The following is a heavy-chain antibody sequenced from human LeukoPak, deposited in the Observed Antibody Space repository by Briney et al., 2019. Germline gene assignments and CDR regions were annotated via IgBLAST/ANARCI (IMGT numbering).Heavy chain of an antibody. V-gene: IGHV3-21*01. J-gene: IGHJ4*02. CDR3: ARVRIVGTTNGDFDY. Sequence: GGSLRLSCAASGFTFSSYWMSWVRQAPGKGLEWVSSITGSTNYMYYADSVKGRFTISRDNAKNSLYLLMNSLRAEDTAVYYCARVRIVGTTNGDFDYWGQGTLVTVSS. CDR2: ITGSTNYM. D-gene: IGHD1-26*01. CDR1: GFTFSSYW.